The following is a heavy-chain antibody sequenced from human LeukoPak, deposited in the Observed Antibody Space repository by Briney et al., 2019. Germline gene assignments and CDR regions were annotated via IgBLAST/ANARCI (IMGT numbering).Heavy chain of an antibody. D-gene: IGHD1-26*01. CDR2: INSDGSRT. CDR3: ARATYSRYWYSDP. V-gene: IGHV3-74*01. J-gene: IGHJ2*01. CDR1: GFTFSTYW. Sequence: PGGSLRLSCAASGFTFSTYWMHWVRQAPGKGLVWVSRINSDGSRTTYADSVKGRFTISRDNAKNTLYLQMNSLRTEDTAVYYCARATYSRYWYSDPWGRGTLVTVSS.